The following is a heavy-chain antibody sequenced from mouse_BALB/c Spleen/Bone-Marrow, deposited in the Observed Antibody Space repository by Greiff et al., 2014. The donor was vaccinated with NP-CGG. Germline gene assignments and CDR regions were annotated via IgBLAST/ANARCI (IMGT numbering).Heavy chain of an antibody. CDR3: AAYYYGRSYGFAY. Sequence: EVQLQQSGAELVKPGASVKLSCTASGFNIKATYMHWVKQRPEQGLEWIGRIDPANGNTKYDPKFQGKATITADTSSNPAYLQLSSLTSEDTAVYYCAAYYYGRSYGFAYWGQGTLVTVSA. CDR2: IDPANGNT. V-gene: IGHV14-3*02. D-gene: IGHD1-1*01. CDR1: GFNIKATY. J-gene: IGHJ3*01.